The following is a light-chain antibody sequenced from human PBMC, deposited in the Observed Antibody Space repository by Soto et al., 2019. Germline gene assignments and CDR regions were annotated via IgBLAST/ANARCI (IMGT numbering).Light chain of an antibody. Sequence: QSVLTQPPSASGTPGQRVTISCSGSSSNIGSNYVYWYQQLPGTAPKLLIFSNNQRPSGVPDRFSGSKSGTSASLGISGLRSEEEADYYCAAWDDSLSGHVVFGGGTNLTVL. CDR2: SNN. V-gene: IGLV1-47*02. CDR3: AAWDDSLSGHVV. CDR1: SSNIGSNY. J-gene: IGLJ2*01.